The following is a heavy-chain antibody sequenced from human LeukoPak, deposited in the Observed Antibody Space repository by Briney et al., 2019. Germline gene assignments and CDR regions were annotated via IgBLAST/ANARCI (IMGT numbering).Heavy chain of an antibody. CDR1: GGSISSYY. Sequence: SETLSLTCTVSGGSISSYYWSWIRQPPGRGLKGMGYTYYVGSTNYNHSLKSRVTISVDTSKNQFSLKLSSVTAADTAVYYCARDDVAVAGTVAYYYGMDVWGQGTTVTVSS. D-gene: IGHD6-19*01. CDR2: TYYVGST. J-gene: IGHJ6*02. CDR3: ARDDVAVAGTVAYYYGMDV. V-gene: IGHV4-59*01.